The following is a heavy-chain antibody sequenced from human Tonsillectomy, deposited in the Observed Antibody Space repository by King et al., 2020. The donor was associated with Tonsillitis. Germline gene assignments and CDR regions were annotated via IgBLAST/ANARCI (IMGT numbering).Heavy chain of an antibody. V-gene: IGHV3-11*05. CDR2: ISSSSSYT. J-gene: IGHJ6*03. CDR1: GFIFSDYY. CDR3: ARDRAADDYYYMDV. D-gene: IGHD6-13*01. Sequence: VQLVESGGGLVKPGGSLRLSCAASGFIFSDYYMSWIRQAPGKGLEWVSYISSSSSYTNYGDSVKGRFTISRDNAKNSLYLQMNSLRAEDTAVYYCARDRAADDYYYMDVWGKGTTVTVSS.